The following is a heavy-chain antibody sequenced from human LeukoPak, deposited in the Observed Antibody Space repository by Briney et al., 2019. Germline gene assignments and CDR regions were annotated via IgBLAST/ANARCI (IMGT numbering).Heavy chain of an antibody. V-gene: IGHV4-39*01. J-gene: IGHJ5*02. CDR3: ARRLYSSSPFDP. Sequence: KPSETLSLTCTVSGGSVSSGSYYWSWIRQPPGKGLEWIGSMYYSGSTYCNPSLKSRVTISGDTSKNQITLKMSSVTAADTAVYYCARRLYSSSPFDPWGPGTLVTVSS. D-gene: IGHD6-13*01. CDR2: MYYSGST. CDR1: GGSVSSGSYY.